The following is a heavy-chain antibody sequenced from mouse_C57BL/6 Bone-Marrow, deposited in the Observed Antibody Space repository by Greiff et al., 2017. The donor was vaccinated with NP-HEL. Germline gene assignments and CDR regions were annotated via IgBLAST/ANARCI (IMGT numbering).Heavy chain of an antibody. V-gene: IGHV14-4*01. CDR3: TTGGMDDYDRAMDY. CDR1: GFHIKDDY. CDR2: IDPENGDT. J-gene: IGHJ4*01. D-gene: IGHD2-4*01. Sequence: VQLQQSGAELVRPGASVKLSCTASGFHIKDDYMHWVKPRPEQGLAWIGWIDPENGDTEYASKFQGKATITADTSSNTAYLQLSSLTSEDTAVYYCTTGGMDDYDRAMDYWGQGTSVTVSS.